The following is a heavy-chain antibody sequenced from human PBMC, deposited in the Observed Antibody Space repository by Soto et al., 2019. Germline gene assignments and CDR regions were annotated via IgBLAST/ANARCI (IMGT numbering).Heavy chain of an antibody. CDR3: ARGDIALEWDYYMDV. Sequence: GASVKVSCKASGYTYTSYGISWVRQAPGQGLEWMGWISAYNGHTNYAQKLQGRVTMTTDTSTSTAYMELRSLRSDDTAVYYCARGDIALEWDYYMDVWGKGTTVTVSS. CDR2: ISAYNGHT. D-gene: IGHD1-26*01. CDR1: GYTYTSYG. J-gene: IGHJ6*03. V-gene: IGHV1-18*01.